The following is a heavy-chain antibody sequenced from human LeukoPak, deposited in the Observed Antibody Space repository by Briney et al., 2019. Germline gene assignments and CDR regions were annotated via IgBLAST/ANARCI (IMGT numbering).Heavy chain of an antibody. V-gene: IGHV4-59*01. CDR2: IYYSGST. D-gene: IGHD3-16*02. CDR3: ARARITFGGVIVIDY. Sequence: SETLSLTYTVSGGSISSYYWSWIRQPPGKGLEWIGYIYYSGSTNYNPSLKSRVTISVDTSKNQFSLKLSSVTAADTAVYYCARARITFGGVIVIDYWGQGTLVTVSS. CDR1: GGSISSYY. J-gene: IGHJ4*02.